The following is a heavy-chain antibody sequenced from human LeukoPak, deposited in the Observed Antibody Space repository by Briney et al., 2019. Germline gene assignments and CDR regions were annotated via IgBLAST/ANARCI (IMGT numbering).Heavy chain of an antibody. CDR2: INPNSGGT. Sequence: ASVKVSCKASGYTFTGYYMHWVRQAPGQGLEWMGWINPNSGGTNYAQKFQGRVTMTRDTSISTAYMELSRLRSDDTAVYYRARNDRWELPSFDYWGQGTLVTVSS. CDR3: ARNDRWELPSFDY. V-gene: IGHV1-2*02. CDR1: GYTFTGYY. D-gene: IGHD1-26*01. J-gene: IGHJ4*02.